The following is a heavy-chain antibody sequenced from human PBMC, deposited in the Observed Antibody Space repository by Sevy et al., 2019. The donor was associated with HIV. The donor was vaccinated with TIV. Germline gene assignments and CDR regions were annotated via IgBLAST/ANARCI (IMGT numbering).Heavy chain of an antibody. V-gene: IGHV3-23*01. CDR3: AREGCTKPHDC. CDR2: LSFGCGEI. J-gene: IGHJ4*02. D-gene: IGHD2-8*01. Sequence: GGSLRLSCAASGFTFNKYSMSWVRQPPGKGLEWVATLSFGCGEINYADSVKGQFTISRDNSKNSFYLQMNNLRAEDTALYYCAREGCTKPHDCWGQGTLVTVSS. CDR1: GFTFNKYS.